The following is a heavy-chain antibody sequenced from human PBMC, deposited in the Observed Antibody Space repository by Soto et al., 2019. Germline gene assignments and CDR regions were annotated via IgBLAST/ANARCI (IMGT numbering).Heavy chain of an antibody. D-gene: IGHD4-17*01. CDR1: GGTFSSYA. V-gene: IGHV1-69*14. Sequence: QVQLVQSGAEVKKPGSSVKVSCKTSGGTFSSYAINWVRQAPGQGLEWMGGIIPIFGTANCAQKFQGRITITADKSTNTAYMELRSLRSDDTAVYYCACSPPPTVTMYSRFFDLWGRGTLVTVSS. CDR2: IIPIFGTA. CDR3: ACSPPPTVTMYSRFFDL. J-gene: IGHJ2*01.